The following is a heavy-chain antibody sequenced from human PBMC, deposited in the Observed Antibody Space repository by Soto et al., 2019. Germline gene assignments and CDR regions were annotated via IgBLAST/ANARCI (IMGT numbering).Heavy chain of an antibody. D-gene: IGHD3-3*01. CDR3: AKDTKPVTIFGVVITYYYGMDV. V-gene: IGHV3-30*18. J-gene: IGHJ6*02. Sequence: GGSLRLSCATSGFTFSSYGMHWVRPAPGKGLEWVAVISYDGSNKYYADSVKGRFTISRDNSKNTLYLQMNSLRAEDTAVYYCAKDTKPVTIFGVVITYYYGMDVWGQGTTVTVSS. CDR2: ISYDGSNK. CDR1: GFTFSSYG.